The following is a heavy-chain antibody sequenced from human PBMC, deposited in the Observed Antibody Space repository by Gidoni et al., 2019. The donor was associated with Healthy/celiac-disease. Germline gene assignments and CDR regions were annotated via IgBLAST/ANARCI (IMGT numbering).Heavy chain of an antibody. CDR3: TTEGPIGGFYYYYYGMDV. J-gene: IGHJ6*02. V-gene: IGHV3-15*01. CDR2: IKSKTDGGTT. CDR1: GLTFSNAW. D-gene: IGHD3-10*01. Sequence: EVQLVESGGGLVKPGGSLAPSCAASGLTFSNAWMSWVRQAPGKGLEWVGRIKSKTDGGTTDYAAPVKGRFTISRDDSKNTLYLQMNSLKTEDTAVYYCTTEGPIGGFYYYYYGMDVWGQGTTVTVSS.